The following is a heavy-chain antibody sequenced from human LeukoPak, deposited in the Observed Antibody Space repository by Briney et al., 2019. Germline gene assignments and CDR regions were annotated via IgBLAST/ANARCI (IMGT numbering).Heavy chain of an antibody. CDR3: ARGPSVWEYYFDY. V-gene: IGHV4-39*07. D-gene: IGHD1-26*01. CDR1: SGSISSSSYY. Sequence: SETLSLTCTVSSGSISSSSYYWGWIRQPPGKGLEWIGSIYYSGSTYYNPSLKSRVTISVDTSKNQFSLKLSSVTAADTAVYYCARGPSVWEYYFDYWGQGTLVTVSS. J-gene: IGHJ4*02. CDR2: IYYSGST.